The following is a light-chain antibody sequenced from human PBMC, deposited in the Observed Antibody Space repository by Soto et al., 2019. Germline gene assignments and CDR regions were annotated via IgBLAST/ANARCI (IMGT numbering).Light chain of an antibody. Sequence: DIQMTQSPSSLSASVGDRVTITCRASQGISTYVAWYQQKPGKVPKLLIYVASTLQSGVPSRFSGSGSGTDFTLTISSLQPEDVATYYCQKYNSAPLTFGGGTKVEIK. V-gene: IGKV1-27*01. CDR2: VAS. J-gene: IGKJ4*01. CDR1: QGISTY. CDR3: QKYNSAPLT.